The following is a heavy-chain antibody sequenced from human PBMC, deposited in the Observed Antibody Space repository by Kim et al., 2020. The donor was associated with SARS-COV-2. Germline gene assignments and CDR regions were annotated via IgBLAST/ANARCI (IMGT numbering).Heavy chain of an antibody. CDR2: IYWNADK. CDR3: AHXXXAGXAXAGXSXXX. CDR1: GFSLSTSGVG. Sequence: SGPTLVNPTQTLTLTCTFSGFSLSTSGVGVGWIRQPPGKALEWLALIYWNADKRYSPSLKSRLTITKDTSKNQVVLTMTNMDPVDTATYYCAHXXXAGXAXAGXSXXXWGQGTXXTXSS. V-gene: IGHV2-5*01. D-gene: IGHD6-19*01. J-gene: IGHJ4*02.